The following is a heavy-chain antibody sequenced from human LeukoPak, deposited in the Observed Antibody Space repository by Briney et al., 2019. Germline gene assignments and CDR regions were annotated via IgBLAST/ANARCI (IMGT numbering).Heavy chain of an antibody. Sequence: GGSLRLPCAASGFSFSTHSMNWVRQAPGKGLEWISFINLDGTDIHYGESVKGRFTISRDNAKNSLYLQMHTLRAEDTAVYYCAGDGVGVLPGDAFDIWSQGTMVTVSS. CDR3: AGDGVGVLPGDAFDI. CDR1: GFSFSTHS. D-gene: IGHD1-26*01. J-gene: IGHJ3*02. CDR2: INLDGTDI. V-gene: IGHV3-21*05.